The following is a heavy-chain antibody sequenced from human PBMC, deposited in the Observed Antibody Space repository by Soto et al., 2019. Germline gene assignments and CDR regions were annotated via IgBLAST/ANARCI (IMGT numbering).Heavy chain of an antibody. CDR1: GFTFSNYA. CDR3: AKESGGSSAHYMDY. CDR2: ISGSDSRT. D-gene: IGHD6-19*01. V-gene: IGHV3-23*01. Sequence: EVQLLESGGGLVQPGESLRLSCAASGFTFSNYAMNWVRQAPGKGLEWVPGISGSDSRTYYADSVKGRFTMSRDKAKNTLNVQTNSLTAEHSAKYYLAKESGGSSAHYMDYWGQGNLVTVAS. J-gene: IGHJ4*02.